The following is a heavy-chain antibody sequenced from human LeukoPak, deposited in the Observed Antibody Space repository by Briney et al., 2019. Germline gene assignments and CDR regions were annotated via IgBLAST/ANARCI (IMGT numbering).Heavy chain of an antibody. CDR1: GGSISSSNW. J-gene: IGHJ4*02. D-gene: IGHD6-13*01. CDR3: ARDHSSSSEDY. CDR2: IYHSGST. V-gene: IGHV4-4*02. Sequence: SETLSLTCAVSGGSISSSNWWSWVRQPPGKGLEWIGEIYHSGSTNYNPSLKSRVTISVDTSKNQFSLNLTSVTAADTAVYYCARDHSSSSEDYWGQGTLVTVSS.